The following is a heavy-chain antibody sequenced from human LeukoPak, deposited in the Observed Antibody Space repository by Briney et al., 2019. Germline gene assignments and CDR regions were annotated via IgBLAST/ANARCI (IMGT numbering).Heavy chain of an antibody. CDR1: GYTFTGYY. D-gene: IGHD1-26*01. CDR2: INPNSGGA. CDR3: ARVKGNGSQLRGTLDN. J-gene: IGHJ4*02. Sequence: ASVKVSCKASGYTFTGYYMHWVRQAPGQGLEWMGWINPNSGGAFYSRDFQGRFSMSRDTSTSTVYMELRGLTSGDTAFYYCARVKGNGSQLRGTLDNWGQGTLVTVSS. V-gene: IGHV1-2*02.